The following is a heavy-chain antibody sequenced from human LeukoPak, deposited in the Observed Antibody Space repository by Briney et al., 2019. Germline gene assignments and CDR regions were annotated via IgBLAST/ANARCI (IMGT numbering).Heavy chain of an antibody. V-gene: IGHV5-51*01. CDR1: GYSFTNYW. CDR2: IYPGDSDT. J-gene: IGHJ3*02. Sequence: GESLKISCKGSGYSFTNYWVGWVRQMPGKGLEWMGIIYPGDSDTRYSPSFQGQVTFSADKSISTAYLQWSSLKASDTALYYCARQYGGNYPGAFDIWGQGTMVTVSS. D-gene: IGHD1-26*01. CDR3: ARQYGGNYPGAFDI.